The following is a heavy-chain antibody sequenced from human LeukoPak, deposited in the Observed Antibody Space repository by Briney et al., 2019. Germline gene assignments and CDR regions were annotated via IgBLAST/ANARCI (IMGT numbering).Heavy chain of an antibody. CDR2: INPYNGNT. J-gene: IGHJ4*02. D-gene: IGHD6-19*01. CDR1: GYTFTSYG. V-gene: IGHV1-18*01. CDR3: ARYYSGWYYFDY. Sequence: ASVKVSCKASGYTFTSYGISWVRQAPGQGLEWMGWINPYNGNTNYAQKFQGRVTITADESTSTAYMELSSLRSEDTAVYYCARYYSGWYYFDYWGQGTLVTVSS.